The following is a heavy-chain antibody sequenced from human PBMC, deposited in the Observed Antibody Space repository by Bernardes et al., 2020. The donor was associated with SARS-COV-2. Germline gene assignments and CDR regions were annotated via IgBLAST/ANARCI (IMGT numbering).Heavy chain of an antibody. CDR3: ARGPPSITMPHFDY. Sequence: GGSLRLSCAASGFSFGSYSMNWVRQAPGKGLEWVSSISSSSRYMYYADSVKGRFTISRDNAKNSLYLLMNSLRAEDTAVYYCARGPPSITMPHFDYWGQGTLVTVSS. D-gene: IGHD3-10*01. CDR2: ISSSSRYM. V-gene: IGHV3-21*01. CDR1: GFSFGSYS. J-gene: IGHJ4*02.